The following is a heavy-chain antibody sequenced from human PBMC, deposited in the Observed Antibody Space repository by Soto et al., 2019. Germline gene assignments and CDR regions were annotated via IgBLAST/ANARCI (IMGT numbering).Heavy chain of an antibody. CDR3: ARVDPGQEIVVLTIDY. CDR2: IRGYNDDT. CDR1: GYMFSSYG. V-gene: IGHV1-18*01. J-gene: IGHJ4*01. Sequence: QVQLLQSGVEVKKPGASVKVSCKASGYMFSSYGLTWVRQAPGQGLEWLGWIRGYNDDTNYAQKAQGRVTMTTDTSTNTAYMELRSLRSDDTAVYYCARVDPGQEIVVLTIDYWGQGTLVTVSS. D-gene: IGHD3-22*01.